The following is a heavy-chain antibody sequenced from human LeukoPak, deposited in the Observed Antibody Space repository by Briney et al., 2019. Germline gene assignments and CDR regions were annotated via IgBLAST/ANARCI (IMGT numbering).Heavy chain of an antibody. V-gene: IGHV3-23*01. CDR2: ISATAT. CDR3: AKGQGSGSYPLDY. J-gene: IGHJ4*02. Sequence: GGSLRLSCAASGFTFSSYAMSWVRQAPGKGLEWVSLISATATYYADSVKGRFTISRDISRNTLYLQMNSLRADDTAVYYCAKGQGSGSYPLDYWGQGTLVAVSS. CDR1: GFTFSSYA. D-gene: IGHD3-16*02.